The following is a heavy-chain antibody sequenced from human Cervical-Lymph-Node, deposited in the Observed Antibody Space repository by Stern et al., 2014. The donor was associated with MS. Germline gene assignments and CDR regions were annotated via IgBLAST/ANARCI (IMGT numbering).Heavy chain of an antibody. Sequence: QDQLVQSGGEVKKPGASVKASCKASGYTFTTYGISWVRQAPGQGLDWMGWISPNRNKAKYAQKFEDRVTMTADTSTSTAYMELRSLRPDETAVYYCARHGLGVTTWFDPWGQGTLVTVSS. V-gene: IGHV1-18*04. D-gene: IGHD4-11*01. CDR2: ISPNRNKA. CDR3: ARHGLGVTTWFDP. CDR1: GYTFTTYG. J-gene: IGHJ5*02.